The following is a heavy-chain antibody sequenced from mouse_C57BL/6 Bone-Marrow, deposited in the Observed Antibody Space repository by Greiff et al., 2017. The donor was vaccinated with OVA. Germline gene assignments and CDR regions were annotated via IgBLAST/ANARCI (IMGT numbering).Heavy chain of an antibody. CDR2: ISNGGGST. Sequence: EVKVVESGGGLVQPGGSLKLSCAASGFTFSDYYMYWVRQTPEKRLEWVAYISNGGGSTYYPDTVKGRFTISRDNAKNTLYLQMSRLKSEDTAMYYCARQNYGSSPDYWGQGTTLTVSS. J-gene: IGHJ2*01. V-gene: IGHV5-12*01. CDR3: ARQNYGSSPDY. D-gene: IGHD1-1*01. CDR1: GFTFSDYY.